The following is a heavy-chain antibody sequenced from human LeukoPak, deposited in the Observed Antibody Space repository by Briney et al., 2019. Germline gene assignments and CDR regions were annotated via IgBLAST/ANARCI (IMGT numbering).Heavy chain of an antibody. D-gene: IGHD3-16*01. V-gene: IGHV1-2*02. CDR2: INPNSGGT. Sequence: ASVKVSCKASGYTFTGYYMHWVRQARGQGLEWMGWINPNSGGTNYAQKFQGRVTMTRDTSISTAYMELSRLRSDDTAVYYCARAHTSSYYYYYMDVWGKGTTVTVSS. CDR3: ARAHTSSYYYYYMDV. CDR1: GYTFTGYY. J-gene: IGHJ6*03.